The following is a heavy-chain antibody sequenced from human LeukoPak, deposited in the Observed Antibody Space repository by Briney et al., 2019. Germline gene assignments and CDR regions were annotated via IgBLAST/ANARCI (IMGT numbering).Heavy chain of an antibody. D-gene: IGHD1-26*01. CDR1: GGTFSNYA. J-gene: IGHJ4*02. CDR3: ATYLVGSAHGPDS. CDR2: LIPILGTA. V-gene: IGHV1-69*04. Sequence: ASVKVSCKPSGGTFSNYAVNWVRQAPGQGLEWMGRLIPILGTANYAQKFLGRVTITADKSTSTAFMELHSLRSEDTALYYCATYLVGSAHGPDSWGQGTLVAVSS.